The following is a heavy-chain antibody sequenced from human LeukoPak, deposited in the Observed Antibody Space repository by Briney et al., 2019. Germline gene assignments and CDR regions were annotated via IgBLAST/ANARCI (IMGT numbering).Heavy chain of an antibody. CDR1: GFTLRSCG. V-gene: IGHV3-23*01. Sequence: GGSLRLSCAASGFTLRSCGMSGVREARGKGLEWVSAMSGSGGSTYYADAVKGRFTISRDNSKNTLYLQMNSLRAEDTAVYYCARDVVGATDYWGQGTLVTVSS. CDR3: ARDVVGATDY. D-gene: IGHD1-26*01. CDR2: MSGSGGST. J-gene: IGHJ4*02.